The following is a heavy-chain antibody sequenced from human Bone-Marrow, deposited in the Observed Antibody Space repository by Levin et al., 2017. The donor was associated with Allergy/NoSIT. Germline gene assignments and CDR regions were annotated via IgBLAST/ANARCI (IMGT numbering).Heavy chain of an antibody. D-gene: IGHD6-19*01. CDR2: IKSKTDGGTT. Sequence: PGGSLRLSCAASGFTFSNAWMSWVRQAPGKGLEWVGRIKSKTDGGTTDYAAPVKGRFTISRDDSKNTLYLQMNSLKTEDTAVYYCTTEDGYSSGWYVFENAFDIWGQGTMVTVSS. CDR1: GFTFSNAW. CDR3: TTEDGYSSGWYVFENAFDI. J-gene: IGHJ3*02. V-gene: IGHV3-15*01.